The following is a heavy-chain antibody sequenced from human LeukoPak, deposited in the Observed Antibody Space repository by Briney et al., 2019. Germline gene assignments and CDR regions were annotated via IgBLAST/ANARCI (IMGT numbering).Heavy chain of an antibody. V-gene: IGHV4-61*02. CDR3: ARAHDYYYCMDV. Sequence: PSETLSLTCTVSGDSISSGSYYWSWIRQPAGKGLEWIGRIYTSGSTHYNPSLKSRVTISVDTSKNQFSLKLSSVTAADTAVYYCARAHDYYYCMDVWGKGTTVTVSS. CDR1: GDSISSGSYY. J-gene: IGHJ6*03. CDR2: IYTSGST.